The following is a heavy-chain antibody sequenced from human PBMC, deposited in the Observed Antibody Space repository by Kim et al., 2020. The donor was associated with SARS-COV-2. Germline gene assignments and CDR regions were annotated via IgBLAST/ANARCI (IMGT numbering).Heavy chain of an antibody. J-gene: IGHJ6*02. CDR2: VTSGGNI. D-gene: IGHD2-21*01. Sequence: GGSLRLSCAASGFPFSSHAMSWVRQAPGSGLEWVSIVTSGGNIYYADSVKGRFTISRDNSKSTLYLRMNSLRVEDTAVYYCVKGHCGAWGQGTTVTVSS. CDR3: VKGHCGA. V-gene: IGHV3-23*01. CDR1: GFPFSSHA.